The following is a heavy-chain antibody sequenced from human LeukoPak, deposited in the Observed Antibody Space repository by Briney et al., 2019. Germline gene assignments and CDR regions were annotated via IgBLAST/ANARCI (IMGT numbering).Heavy chain of an antibody. CDR2: INHSGST. J-gene: IGHJ4*02. V-gene: IGHV4-34*01. Sequence: ETLSLTCAVYGGSFSGYYWSWIRQPPGKGLEWIGEINHSGSTNYSPSLKSRVTISVDTSKNQFSLKLSSVTAADTAVYYCARRSWSYYFDYWGQGTLDTVSS. CDR1: GGSFSGYY. D-gene: IGHD6-13*01. CDR3: ARRSWSYYFDY.